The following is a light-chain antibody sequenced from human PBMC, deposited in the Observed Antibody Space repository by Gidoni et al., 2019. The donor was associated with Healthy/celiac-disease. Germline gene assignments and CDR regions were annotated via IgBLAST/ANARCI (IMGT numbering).Light chain of an antibody. CDR2: AAS. V-gene: IGKV1-8*01. CDR3: QQYYSYPQT. CDR1: QGISSY. Sequence: AIRMTQSPSSFSASTGDRVTINCRASQGISSYLAWYQQKPGKAPKLLIYAASTLQSGVPSRFSGSGSGTDFTLTSSCLQSEDFATYYCQQYYSYPQTFGQGTKVEIK. J-gene: IGKJ1*01.